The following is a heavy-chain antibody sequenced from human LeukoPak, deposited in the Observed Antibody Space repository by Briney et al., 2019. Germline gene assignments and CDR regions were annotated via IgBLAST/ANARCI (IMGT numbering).Heavy chain of an antibody. Sequence: SETLSLTCTVSGGSISSTTYYWAWIRQSPGEGLEWIGYIYYSGSTNYNPSLKSRVTILVDTSKNQFSLKLSSVTAADTAVYYCARDRYSSGWYDYWGQGTLVTVSS. V-gene: IGHV4-61*01. J-gene: IGHJ4*02. D-gene: IGHD6-19*01. CDR1: GGSISSTTYY. CDR2: IYYSGST. CDR3: ARDRYSSGWYDY.